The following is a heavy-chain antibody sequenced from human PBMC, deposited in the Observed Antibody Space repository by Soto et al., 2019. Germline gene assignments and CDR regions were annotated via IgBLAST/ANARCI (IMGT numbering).Heavy chain of an antibody. CDR1: GYTFTGYY. CDR2: INPKSGGT. Sequence: QVQLVQSGAEVKKPGASVKVSCMASGYTFTGYYMHWVRQAPGQGLEWMGWINPKSGGTNYAQKFQGRDTMTRDTSISTAYMELSRLRSDDTAVYYCARVQRAGSSTNDYWGQGTLVTVSS. V-gene: IGHV1-2*02. CDR3: ARVQRAGSSTNDY. J-gene: IGHJ4*02. D-gene: IGHD3-10*01.